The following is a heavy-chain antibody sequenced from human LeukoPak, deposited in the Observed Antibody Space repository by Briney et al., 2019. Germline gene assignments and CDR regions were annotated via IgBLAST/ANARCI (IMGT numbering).Heavy chain of an antibody. CDR2: IYYSGST. Sequence: SETLSLTCTVSGGSISSSSYYWGWIRQPPGKGLEWIGSIYYSGSTYYNPSLKSRVTISVDTSKNQFSLKLSSVTAADTTVYYCARKRGYSCGELFDYWGQGTLVTVSS. CDR3: ARKRGYSCGELFDY. CDR1: GGSISSSSYY. D-gene: IGHD5-18*01. V-gene: IGHV4-39*01. J-gene: IGHJ4*02.